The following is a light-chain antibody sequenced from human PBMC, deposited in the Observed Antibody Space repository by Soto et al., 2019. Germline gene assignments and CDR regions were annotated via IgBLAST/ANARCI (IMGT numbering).Light chain of an antibody. Sequence: QSVLTQPPSASGSPGQSVAISCTGTSSDVGGYNYVSWYQQHPGKAPKLMIYGVNKRPSGVPDRSSGSKSGNTASLTVSGLQAEDEADYYCSSYAGSSNVFGTGTKVTVL. CDR1: SSDVGGYNY. V-gene: IGLV2-8*01. CDR3: SSYAGSSNV. J-gene: IGLJ1*01. CDR2: GVN.